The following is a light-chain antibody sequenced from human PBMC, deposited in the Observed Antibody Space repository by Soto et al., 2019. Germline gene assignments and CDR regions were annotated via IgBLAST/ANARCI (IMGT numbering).Light chain of an antibody. J-gene: IGKJ1*01. CDR1: QSISSY. CDR3: QQSFSTPPT. CDR2: AAS. V-gene: IGKV1-39*01. Sequence: DIQMTQSPSSLSASVGDTVSITCRASQSISSYLNWYQQKPGKAPKLLIYAASTLQSGVPSRFSGSGFGTDFTLTINSLQPEDFATYYCQQSFSTPPTFGRGTKVDIK.